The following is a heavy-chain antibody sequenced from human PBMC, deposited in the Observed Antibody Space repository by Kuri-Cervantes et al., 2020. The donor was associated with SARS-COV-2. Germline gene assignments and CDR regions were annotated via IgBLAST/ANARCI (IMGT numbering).Heavy chain of an antibody. J-gene: IGHJ3*02. CDR2: IYTSGSP. V-gene: IGHV4-61*09. Sequence: SCTVSGGSISSGSYYWSWIRQPAGKGLEWIGYIYTSGSPTYNPSLKSRVTMSVDTSKNQFSLKLSSVTAADTAVYYCARDGILWFGELFGDAFDIWGQGTMVTVSS. CDR3: ARDGILWFGELFGDAFDI. D-gene: IGHD3-10*01. CDR1: GGSISSGSYY.